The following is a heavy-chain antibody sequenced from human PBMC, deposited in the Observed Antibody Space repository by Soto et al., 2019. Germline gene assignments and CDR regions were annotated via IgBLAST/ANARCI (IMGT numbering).Heavy chain of an antibody. J-gene: IGHJ4*02. Sequence: QVQLVQSWAEVKKPGASVKVSCNASGYTFTSYDINWVRQATGQGLEWMGWMNPNSGNTGYAQKFQGRVTMTRNTSISTAYMELSSLRSEDTAVYYCARVSGPRYDYVSLPYWGQGTLVTVSS. CDR3: ARVSGPRYDYVSLPY. D-gene: IGHD3-16*01. V-gene: IGHV1-8*01. CDR2: MNPNSGNT. CDR1: GYTFTSYD.